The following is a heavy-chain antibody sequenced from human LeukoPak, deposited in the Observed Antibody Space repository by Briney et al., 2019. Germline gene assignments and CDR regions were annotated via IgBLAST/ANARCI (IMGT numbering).Heavy chain of an antibody. CDR2: IYYSGSI. Sequence: SETLSLTCTVSGGSISSSSYYWGWIRQPPGKGLEWIGSIYYSGSIYYNPSLKSRVTISVDTSKNQFSLNLSSVTAADTAVYYCARQEIGLRSFDPWGQGTLVTVSS. D-gene: IGHD3/OR15-3a*01. J-gene: IGHJ5*02. CDR3: ARQEIGLRSFDP. CDR1: GGSISSSSYY. V-gene: IGHV4-39*01.